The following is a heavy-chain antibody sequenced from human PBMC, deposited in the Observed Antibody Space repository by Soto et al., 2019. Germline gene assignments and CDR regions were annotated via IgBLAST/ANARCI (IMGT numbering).Heavy chain of an antibody. CDR1: GGTFSSYA. CDR3: ARSHDYVWGSYRYTLDY. CDR2: IIPIFGTA. J-gene: IGHJ4*02. Sequence: SVKVSCKASGGTFSSYAISWVRQAPGQGLEWMGGIIPIFGTANYAQKFQGRVTITADESTSTAYMELSSLRSEDTAVYYCARSHDYVWGSYRYTLDYWGQGTLVTVSS. D-gene: IGHD3-16*02. V-gene: IGHV1-69*13.